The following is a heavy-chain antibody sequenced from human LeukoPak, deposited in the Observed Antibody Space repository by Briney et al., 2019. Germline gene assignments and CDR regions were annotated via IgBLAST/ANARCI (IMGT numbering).Heavy chain of an antibody. CDR2: ISGSGGST. D-gene: IGHD4-17*01. CDR1: GFTFSSYV. CDR3: AKAPNDYGDYIDY. Sequence: GGSLRLSCAASGFTFSSYVMNWVRQAPGKGLEWVSAISGSGGSTYYADSVKGRFTISRDNSKNTLYLQMNSLRAEDTAVYYCAKAPNDYGDYIDYWGQGTLVTVSS. J-gene: IGHJ4*02. V-gene: IGHV3-23*01.